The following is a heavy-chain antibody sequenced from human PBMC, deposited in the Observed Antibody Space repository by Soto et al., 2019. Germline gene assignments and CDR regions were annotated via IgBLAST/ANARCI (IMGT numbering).Heavy chain of an antibody. CDR2: ISAYNGNT. Sequence: QVQLVQSGAEVKKPGASVKVSCKASGYTFTSYGVSWVRQAPGQGLEWMGWISAYNGNTKYAQKLQGRVNMTTDTSTNTAYMDLRSLRSVDTAVYYCARDSPPVDYWGQGTLVTVSS. CDR3: ARDSPPVDY. J-gene: IGHJ4*02. V-gene: IGHV1-18*01. CDR1: GYTFTSYG.